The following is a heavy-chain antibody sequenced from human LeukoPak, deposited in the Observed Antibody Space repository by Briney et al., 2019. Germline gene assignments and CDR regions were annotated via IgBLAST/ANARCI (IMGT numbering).Heavy chain of an antibody. CDR3: ARVLYGSRVNVIDS. CDR2: MNEYGTEK. V-gene: IGHV3-7*01. J-gene: IGHJ4*02. Sequence: GGSLTLSCAASGFTSSKYWMNWVRQAPGKGLEWVSNMNEYGTEKYYVDSVRGRFTISRDNAENSLFLHMNSLRVEDTAVYRCARVLYGSRVNVIDSWGPGILVTVSS. CDR1: GFTSSKYW. D-gene: IGHD2-2*01.